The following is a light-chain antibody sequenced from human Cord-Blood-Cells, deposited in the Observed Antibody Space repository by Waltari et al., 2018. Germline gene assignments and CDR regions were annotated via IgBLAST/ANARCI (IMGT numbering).Light chain of an antibody. CDR1: VLAKKY. CDR2: KDS. J-gene: IGLJ3*02. V-gene: IGLV3-27*01. CDR3: YSAADNKGV. Sequence: YELTQPSSVSVSPGQTARITCSGDVLAKKYARWFQQKPGQAPVLVIYKDSERPSGIPERFSGSSSGTTVTLTISGAQVEDEADYYCYSAADNKGVFGGGTKLTVL.